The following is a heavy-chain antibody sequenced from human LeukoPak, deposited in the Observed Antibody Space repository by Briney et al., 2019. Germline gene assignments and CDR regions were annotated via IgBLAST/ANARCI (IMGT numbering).Heavy chain of an antibody. J-gene: IGHJ4*02. Sequence: PGGSLRLSCAASGFTFSSHWMTWVRQAPGKGLEWVANINQDGSEEYYVDSLMGRFSISRDNAKKSLYLQMNSLRADDTAVYYCARDATPDGVILDYWGQGALVTVSS. CDR2: INQDGSEE. V-gene: IGHV3-7*05. CDR1: GFTFSSHW. CDR3: ARDATPDGVILDY. D-gene: IGHD2-8*02.